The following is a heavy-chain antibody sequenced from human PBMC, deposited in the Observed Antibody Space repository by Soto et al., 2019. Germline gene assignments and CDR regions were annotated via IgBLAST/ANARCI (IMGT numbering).Heavy chain of an antibody. CDR1: GGSISSGGYY. Sequence: KSSETLSLTCTVSGGSISSGGYYWSWIRQHPGKGLEWIGYIYYSGSTYYNPSLKSRVTISVDTSKNQFSLKLSSVTAADTAVYYCARDSYCSSTSCSGDPFDYWGQGTLVTVSS. D-gene: IGHD2-2*01. CDR2: IYYSGST. J-gene: IGHJ4*02. CDR3: ARDSYCSSTSCSGDPFDY. V-gene: IGHV4-31*03.